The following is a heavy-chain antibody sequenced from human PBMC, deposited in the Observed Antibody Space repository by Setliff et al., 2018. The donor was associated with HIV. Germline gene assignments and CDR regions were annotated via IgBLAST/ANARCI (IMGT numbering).Heavy chain of an antibody. J-gene: IGHJ5*02. Sequence: ASVKVSCKASGYTFTGYFIHLLRQAPGQGLEWMGRINPNSGDTNYAQKFQGRVTMTRDTSITTAYMDLSRLTSDDTAVYYCAREDHYDRFLDHWGQGTLVTISS. D-gene: IGHD3-22*01. CDR3: AREDHYDRFLDH. V-gene: IGHV1-2*06. CDR1: GYTFTGYF. CDR2: INPNSGDT.